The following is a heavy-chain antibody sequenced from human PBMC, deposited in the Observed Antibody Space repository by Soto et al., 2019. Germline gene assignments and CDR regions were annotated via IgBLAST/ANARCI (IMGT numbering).Heavy chain of an antibody. D-gene: IGHD3-16*01. CDR2: KSVSGST. J-gene: IGHJ4*02. CDR1: GASMSDYF. V-gene: IGHV4-4*07. CDR3: ARSLGSAAGWSFDV. Sequence: SETLSLTCTVSGASMSDYFWTWIRLPAGKRLEWIGRKSVSGSTDYNPSLKGRASMSVDTSKNQFSLRLISVTAADTALYYCARSLGSAAGWSFDVWGQGILVTVSS.